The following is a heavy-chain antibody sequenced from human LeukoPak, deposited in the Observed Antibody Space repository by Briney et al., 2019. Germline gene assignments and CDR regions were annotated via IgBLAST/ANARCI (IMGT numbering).Heavy chain of an antibody. CDR3: ARSLGYCSGGSCKASYNWFDP. Sequence: GASVKVSCKASGYTFTSYYMHWVRQAPGQGLEWMGIINPSGGSTSYAQKFQGRVTMTRDTSTSTVYMELSSLRSEDTAVYYCARSLGYCSGGSCKASYNWFDPWGQGTLVTVSS. CDR2: INPSGGST. D-gene: IGHD2-15*01. V-gene: IGHV1-46*01. CDR1: GYTFTSYY. J-gene: IGHJ5*02.